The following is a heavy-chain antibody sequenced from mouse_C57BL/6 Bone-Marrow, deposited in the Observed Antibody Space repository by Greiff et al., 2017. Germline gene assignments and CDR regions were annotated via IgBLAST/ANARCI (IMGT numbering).Heavy chain of an antibody. CDR3: AIPVYDGYCAWFAY. V-gene: IGHV1-74*01. J-gene: IGHJ3*01. D-gene: IGHD2-3*01. CDR1: GYTFTSYW. Sequence: QVHVKQPGAELVKPGASVKVSCKASGYTFTSYWMHWVKQRPGQGLEWIGRIHPSDSDTNYNQKFKGKATLTVDKSSSTAYMQLSSLTSEDSAVYYCAIPVYDGYCAWFAYWGQGTLVTVSA. CDR2: IHPSDSDT.